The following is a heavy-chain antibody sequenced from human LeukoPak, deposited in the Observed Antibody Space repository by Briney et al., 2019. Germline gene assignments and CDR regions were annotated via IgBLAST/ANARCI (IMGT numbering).Heavy chain of an antibody. CDR2: INADGSEE. D-gene: IGHD6-13*01. CDR1: GFIFSNFW. Sequence: GGSLRLSCAASGFIFSNFWMSWVRQAPGRGLEWVANINADGSEEYYVDSVKGRFIISRDNARNSLYLQMNSLRAEDTAVYYCARDPAAWDYWGQGALVTVSS. J-gene: IGHJ4*02. V-gene: IGHV3-7*01. CDR3: ARDPAAWDY.